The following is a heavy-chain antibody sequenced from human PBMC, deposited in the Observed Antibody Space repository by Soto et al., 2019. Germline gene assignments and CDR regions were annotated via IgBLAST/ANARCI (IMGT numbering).Heavy chain of an antibody. Sequence: QVQLVESGGGVVQPGRSLRLSCAASGFTFSSYGMHWVRQAPGKGLEWVAVISYDGSNKYYADSVKGRFTISRDNSKNTLYLQMNSLRAEDTDLYYCAKDVIGWLGHWGQGTLVTVSS. V-gene: IGHV3-30*18. J-gene: IGHJ4*02. CDR1: GFTFSSYG. CDR3: AKDVIGWLGH. CDR2: ISYDGSNK. D-gene: IGHD6-19*01.